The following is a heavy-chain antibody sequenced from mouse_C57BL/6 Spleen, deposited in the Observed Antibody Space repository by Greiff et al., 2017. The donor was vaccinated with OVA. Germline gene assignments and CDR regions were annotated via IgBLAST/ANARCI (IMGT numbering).Heavy chain of an antibody. Sequence: VQLQQPGAELVKPGASVKLSCKASGYTFTSYWMQWVKQRPGQGLEWIGEIDPSASYTNYNQKFKGKATLTVDTSSSTAYMQLSSLTSEDSAVYYCARWEDGSSGYGYWGQGTTLTVSS. CDR2: IDPSASYT. CDR1: GYTFTSYW. J-gene: IGHJ2*01. D-gene: IGHD3-2*02. CDR3: ARWEDGSSGYGY. V-gene: IGHV1-50*01.